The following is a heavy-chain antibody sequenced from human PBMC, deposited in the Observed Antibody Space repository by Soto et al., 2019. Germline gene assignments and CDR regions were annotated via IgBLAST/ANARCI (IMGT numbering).Heavy chain of an antibody. J-gene: IGHJ1*01. D-gene: IGHD3-22*01. CDR1: GYTFTSYG. V-gene: IGHV1-18*01. CDR3: AIAVDYYDSSGYYTHEYFQH. CDR2: ISPYNGNT. Sequence: QVQLVQSGAEVKKPGASVKVSCRASGYTFTSYGITWVRQAPGQGLEWMGWISPYNGNTNYAQKLQGRVTMTTDTSTSTAYRELRSLRSDDTAVYYCAIAVDYYDSSGYYTHEYFQHWGQGTLVTVSS.